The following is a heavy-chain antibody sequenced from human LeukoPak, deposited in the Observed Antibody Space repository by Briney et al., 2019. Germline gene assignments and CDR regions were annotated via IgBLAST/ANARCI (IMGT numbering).Heavy chain of an antibody. CDR3: ARGSRAARRFVGTTLDY. CDR2: INHSGST. V-gene: IGHV4-34*01. D-gene: IGHD6-6*01. J-gene: IGHJ4*02. CDR1: GGSFSGYY. Sequence: SETLSLTCAVYGGSFSGYYWSWIRQPPGKRLEWIGEINHSGSTNYNPSLKSRVTISVDTSKNQFSLKLSSVTAADTAVYYCARGSRAARRFVGTTLDYWGQGTLVTVSS.